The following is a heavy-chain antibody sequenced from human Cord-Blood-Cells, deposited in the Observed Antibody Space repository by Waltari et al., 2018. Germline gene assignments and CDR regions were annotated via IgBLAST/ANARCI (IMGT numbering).Heavy chain of an antibody. Sequence: QVQLQQWGAGLLKPSETLSLTCAVYGGSFSGYYWSWIRQPPGKGLVWIGEINHSRSTNYTPSLRCRVTISGDTSKNQFSLKLSSVTAADTAVYYCARSPLALRRYFQHWGQGTLVTVSS. CDR3: ARSPLALRRYFQH. D-gene: IGHD4-17*01. CDR1: GGSFSGYY. CDR2: INHSRST. J-gene: IGHJ1*01. V-gene: IGHV4-34*01.